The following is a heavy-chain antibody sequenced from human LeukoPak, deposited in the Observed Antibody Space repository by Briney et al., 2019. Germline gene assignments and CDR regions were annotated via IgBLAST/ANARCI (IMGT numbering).Heavy chain of an antibody. V-gene: IGHV4-59*01. CDR1: GGSISSYY. Sequence: PSETLSLTCTVSGGSISSYYWSWIRQPPGKGQEWIGYIYYSGSTNYNPSLKSRVTISVDTSKNQFSLKLTSVTAADTAVYYCARDRYYYDSNGYSSFDYWGQGTLVTVSS. J-gene: IGHJ4*02. CDR3: ARDRYYYDSNGYSSFDY. D-gene: IGHD3-22*01. CDR2: IYYSGST.